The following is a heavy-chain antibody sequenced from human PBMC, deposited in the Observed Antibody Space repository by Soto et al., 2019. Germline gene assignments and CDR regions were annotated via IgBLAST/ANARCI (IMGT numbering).Heavy chain of an antibody. V-gene: IGHV1-69*06. CDR2: IIPIFDTT. Sequence: SVKVSCKTSGGPFTSFDVNWIRQAPGQGLEWMGDIIPIFDTTNYAQKFQGRVTITADMAATTAYLELGSLTSDDTAVYFCAVGLSGSYYQNGMDVWGLGTTVTVSS. CDR3: AVGLSGSYYQNGMDV. J-gene: IGHJ6*02. D-gene: IGHD1-26*01. CDR1: GGPFTSFD.